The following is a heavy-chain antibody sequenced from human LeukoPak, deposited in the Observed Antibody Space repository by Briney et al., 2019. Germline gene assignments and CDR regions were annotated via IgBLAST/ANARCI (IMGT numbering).Heavy chain of an antibody. D-gene: IGHD6-13*01. J-gene: IGHJ5*02. CDR2: IYTSGST. Sequence: SETLSLTCAVSGGSISSYYWSWIRQPAGKGLEWIGRIYTSGSTNYNPSLKSRVTMSVDTSKNQFSLKLSSVTAADTAVYYCARVHSSSWYTNWFDPWGQGTLVTVSS. CDR1: GGSISSYY. V-gene: IGHV4-4*07. CDR3: ARVHSSSWYTNWFDP.